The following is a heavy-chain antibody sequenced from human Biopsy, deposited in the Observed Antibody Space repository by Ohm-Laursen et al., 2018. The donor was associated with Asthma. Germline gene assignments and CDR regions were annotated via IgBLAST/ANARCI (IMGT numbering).Heavy chain of an antibody. Sequence: SSVKVSCKASGGTFSSYAISWVRQAPGQGLEWMGGIIPIFGTANYAQKFQGRVTMTTDTSTSTAYMELRSLRSDDTAVYYCARDGPVGAPSDYWGQGTLVTVSS. CDR1: GGTFSSYA. J-gene: IGHJ4*02. CDR3: ARDGPVGAPSDY. D-gene: IGHD1-26*01. V-gene: IGHV1-69*05. CDR2: IIPIFGTA.